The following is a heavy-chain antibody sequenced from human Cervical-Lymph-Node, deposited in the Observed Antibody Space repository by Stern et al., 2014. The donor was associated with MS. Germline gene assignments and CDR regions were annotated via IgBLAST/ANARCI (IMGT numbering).Heavy chain of an antibody. CDR2: LQSDGGEK. Sequence: VQLVESGGGLVQPGGSLRLSCAVSGFTFSNYWMTWVRQAPGKGLEWVAGLQSDGGEKSYLASVKGRFTISRDNAKNSLYLQVNSLRAEDADVYYCARAVRELGTWGQGTLFNVSS. CDR1: GFTFSNYW. V-gene: IGHV3-7*01. CDR3: ARAVRELGT. J-gene: IGHJ5*02. D-gene: IGHD1-7*01.